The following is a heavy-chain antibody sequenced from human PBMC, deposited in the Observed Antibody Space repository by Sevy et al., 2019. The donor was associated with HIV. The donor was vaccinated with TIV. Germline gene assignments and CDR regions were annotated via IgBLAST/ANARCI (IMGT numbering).Heavy chain of an antibody. CDR2: IKEDGSDK. CDR3: ARWDV. Sequence: GESLKISCAASGFTFSSYWMNWVRQAPGKGLEWVANIKEDGSDKYYVDSVKGRFTISIDNAQNSLYLEMNSLRAEETAVYYCARWDVWGKGTTVTVSS. CDR1: GFTFSSYW. J-gene: IGHJ6*04. V-gene: IGHV3-7*01.